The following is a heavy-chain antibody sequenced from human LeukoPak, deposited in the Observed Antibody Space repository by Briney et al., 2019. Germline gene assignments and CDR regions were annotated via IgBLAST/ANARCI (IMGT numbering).Heavy chain of an antibody. D-gene: IGHD6-6*01. CDR1: GITLSNAW. Sequence: QPGGSLRLSCAASGITLSNAWMTWVRQAPGKGLEWVSAMSYSGSSTYYADSVKGRFTISRDNSKNTLYLQMNSLRAEDTAVYYCAKDRSSSFSGFLEYWGQGTLVTVSS. J-gene: IGHJ4*02. V-gene: IGHV3-23*01. CDR3: AKDRSSSFSGFLEY. CDR2: MSYSGSST.